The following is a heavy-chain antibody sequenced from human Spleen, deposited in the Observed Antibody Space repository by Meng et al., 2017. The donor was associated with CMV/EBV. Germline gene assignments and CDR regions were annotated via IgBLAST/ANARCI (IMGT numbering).Heavy chain of an antibody. CDR1: GFTFSNVW. D-gene: IGHD6-13*01. V-gene: IGHV3-15*01. CDR2: IKTKIDGETT. Sequence: GESLKISCAASGFTFSNVWMSWVRQAPGKGLEWVGRIKTKIDGETTDFAAPVKGRFSISRDDSKNTLYLQMNSMKAEDTAVYYYATDWSRQLLGSWGQGTLVTVSS. CDR3: ATDWSRQLLGS. J-gene: IGHJ4*02.